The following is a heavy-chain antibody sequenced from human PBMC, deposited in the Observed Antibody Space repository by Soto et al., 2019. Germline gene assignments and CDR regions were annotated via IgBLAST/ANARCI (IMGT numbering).Heavy chain of an antibody. D-gene: IGHD2-15*01. J-gene: IGHJ4*02. CDR2: ISSSGSTI. V-gene: IGHV3-11*01. Sequence: QVQLVESGGGLVKPGGSLRLSCAASGFTFSDYYMSWIRQAPGKGLEWVSYISSSGSTIYYADSVKGRFTISRDNAKNSLYLKMNSRRAEDTAVYYCATFSLGYCSGGSCSPGGTYFDYGGQGTLVTVSS. CDR3: ATFSLGYCSGGSCSPGGTYFDY. CDR1: GFTFSDYY.